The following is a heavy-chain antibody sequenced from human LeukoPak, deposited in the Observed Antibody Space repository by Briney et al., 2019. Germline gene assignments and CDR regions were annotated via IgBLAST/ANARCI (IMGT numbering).Heavy chain of an antibody. J-gene: IGHJ4*02. CDR2: ISYDGSNK. Sequence: QPGGSLRLSCAASGFTFSSYGMHWVRQAPGKGLEWVAVISYDGSNKYYADSVKGRFTISRDNSKNTLYLQMSSLRAEDTAVYYCASRPYDNSGYYYVWGQGTLVTVSS. D-gene: IGHD3-22*01. CDR1: GFTFSSYG. CDR3: ASRPYDNSGYYYV. V-gene: IGHV3-30*03.